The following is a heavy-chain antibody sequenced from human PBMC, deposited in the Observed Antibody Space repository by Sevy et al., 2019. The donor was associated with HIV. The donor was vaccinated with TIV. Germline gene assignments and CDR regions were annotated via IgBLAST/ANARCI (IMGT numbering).Heavy chain of an antibody. D-gene: IGHD3-22*01. J-gene: IGHJ3*02. CDR1: GYSISSGYY. Sequence: SETLSLTCAVSGYSISSGYYWGWIRQPPGKGLEWIGSIYHSGSTYYNPSLKSRVTISVDTSKNQFSLKLSSVTAADTAVYYCARGVVRGAFDIWGQGTMVTVSS. V-gene: IGHV4-38-2*01. CDR3: ARGVVRGAFDI. CDR2: IYHSGST.